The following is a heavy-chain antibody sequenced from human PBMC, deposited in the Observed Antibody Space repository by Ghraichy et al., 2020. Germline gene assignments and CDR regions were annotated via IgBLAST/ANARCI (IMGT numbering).Heavy chain of an antibody. CDR1: GFTVSSYN. V-gene: IGHV3-21*01. J-gene: IGHJ4*02. D-gene: IGHD6-6*01. CDR3: AVPAHSSSSFDY. CDR2: ISTSSYM. Sequence: GGSLRLSCAASGFTVSSYNMNWVRQAPGKGLEFVSSISTSSYMFYADSVRGRFTISRDNAKNSLYLQMNSLRAEDTAMYYCAVPAHSSSSFDYWGQGTLVTVSS.